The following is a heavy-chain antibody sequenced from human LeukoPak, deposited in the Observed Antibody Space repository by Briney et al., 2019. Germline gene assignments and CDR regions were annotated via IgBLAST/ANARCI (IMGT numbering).Heavy chain of an antibody. Sequence: PGRSLRLSCAASGFTFSSYAMHWVRQAPGKGLEWVAVISYDGSNKYYADSVKGRFTISRDNSKNTLYLQMNSLRPEDTAVYYCAKDGVGYYPSGYFDLWGRGTLVTVSS. CDR1: GFTFSSYA. V-gene: IGHV3-30-3*01. J-gene: IGHJ2*01. CDR2: ISYDGSNK. CDR3: AKDGVGYYPSGYFDL. D-gene: IGHD1-26*01.